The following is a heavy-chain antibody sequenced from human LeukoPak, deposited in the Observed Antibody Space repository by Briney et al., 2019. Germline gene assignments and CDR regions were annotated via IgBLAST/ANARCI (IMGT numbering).Heavy chain of an antibody. CDR2: MNPNSGNT. CDR1: GYTFTSYD. Sequence: GASVKVSCKASGYTFTSYDINWVRQATGQGLEWMGWMNPNSGNTGYAQKFQGRVTMTRNTSISTAYMELSSLRSEDTAVYYCARVRIAARHRRDSNWFDPWGQGTLVTVSS. CDR3: ARVRIAARHRRDSNWFDP. D-gene: IGHD6-6*01. V-gene: IGHV1-8*01. J-gene: IGHJ5*02.